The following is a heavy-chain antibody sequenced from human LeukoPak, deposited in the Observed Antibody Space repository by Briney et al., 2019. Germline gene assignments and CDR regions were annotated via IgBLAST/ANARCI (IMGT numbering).Heavy chain of an antibody. V-gene: IGHV1-46*01. Sequence: ASVKVSCKTSGYSFTSYNLHWVRQAPGQRLEWMGIIKPSGGNTNYAQKFQGRVTMTRDTSTSTVYMELSSLKSEDTAVYYCARVRDGYNEAYDIWGQGTMVTVSS. D-gene: IGHD5-24*01. CDR2: IKPSGGNT. CDR1: GYSFTSYN. CDR3: ARVRDGYNEAYDI. J-gene: IGHJ3*02.